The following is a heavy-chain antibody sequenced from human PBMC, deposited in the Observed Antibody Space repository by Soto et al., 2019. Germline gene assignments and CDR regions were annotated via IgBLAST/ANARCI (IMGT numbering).Heavy chain of an antibody. CDR1: GGTFSSYA. D-gene: IGHD6-13*01. Sequence: SVKVSCKASGGTFSSYAISWVRQAPGQGLEWMGGIIPIFGTANYAQKFQGRVTITADESTSTAYMELSSLRSEDTAVYYCARGGGLAAAGNLGAFDIWGQGTMVTVSS. CDR2: IIPIFGTA. J-gene: IGHJ3*02. V-gene: IGHV1-69*13. CDR3: ARGGGLAAAGNLGAFDI.